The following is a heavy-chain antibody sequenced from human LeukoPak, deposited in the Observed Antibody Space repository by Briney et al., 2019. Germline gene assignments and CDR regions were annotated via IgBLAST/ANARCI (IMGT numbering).Heavy chain of an antibody. D-gene: IGHD3-9*01. J-gene: IGHJ5*02. V-gene: IGHV4-4*02. CDR2: IYHSGST. Sequence: SGTLSLTCAVSGGSISSSNWWSWVRQPPGKGLEWIGEIYHSGSTNYNPSLKSRVTISVDKSKNQFSLKLSSVTAADTAVYYCARVNLLRYFEYFDPWGQGTLVTVSS. CDR1: GGSISSSNW. CDR3: ARVNLLRYFEYFDP.